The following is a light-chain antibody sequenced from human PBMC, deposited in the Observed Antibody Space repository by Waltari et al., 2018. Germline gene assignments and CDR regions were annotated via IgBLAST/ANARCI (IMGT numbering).Light chain of an antibody. CDR3: QQSYSTPRT. J-gene: IGKJ3*01. V-gene: IGKV1-39*01. CDR1: QFVSSY. Sequence: DIQMTQSPSSLSASIGDRVPISCRASQFVSSYLNWFQQKPGKAPKLLIYATASLQSGVPSRFSGAGAGTDFTLTISSLQPDDFATYYCQQSYSTPRTFGPGTKVDIK. CDR2: ATA.